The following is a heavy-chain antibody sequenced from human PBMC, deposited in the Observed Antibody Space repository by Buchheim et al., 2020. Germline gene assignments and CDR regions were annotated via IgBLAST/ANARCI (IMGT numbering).Heavy chain of an antibody. D-gene: IGHD6-6*01. V-gene: IGHV3-48*02. Sequence: EVQLVESGGGLVQTGGSLRLSCAASGFTFSSFNMNWVRQAPGKGLEWVSHISGSSTSIFYSDSVRGRFTISRDNAKNSLYLQMNSLTDEDTALYFCARAEQLVGHYYDYHGMDVWGQGTT. J-gene: IGHJ6*02. CDR1: GFTFSSFN. CDR2: ISGSSTSI. CDR3: ARAEQLVGHYYDYHGMDV.